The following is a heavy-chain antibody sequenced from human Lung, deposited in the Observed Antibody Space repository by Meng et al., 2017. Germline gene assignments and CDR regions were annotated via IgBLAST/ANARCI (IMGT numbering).Heavy chain of an antibody. J-gene: IGHJ4*02. D-gene: IGHD4-11*01. Sequence: VRLKKGGAGLLKPSETLALPCVVSGGSFSDYYWSWIRQPPGKGLEWIGEINHSGSTNYNPSLESRATISVDTSQNNLSLKLSSVTAADSAVYYCARGPTTMAHDFDYWGQGALVTVSS. CDR2: INHSGST. V-gene: IGHV4-34*01. CDR1: GGSFSDYY. CDR3: ARGPTTMAHDFDY.